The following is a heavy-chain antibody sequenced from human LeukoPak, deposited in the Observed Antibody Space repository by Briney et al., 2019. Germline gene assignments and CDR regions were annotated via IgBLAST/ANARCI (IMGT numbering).Heavy chain of an antibody. CDR3: ARIVGATPGPFDY. D-gene: IGHD1-26*01. V-gene: IGHV4-39*01. CDR2: IYYSGST. J-gene: IGHJ4*02. CDR1: SGSISSSSYY. Sequence: PSETLSLTCTVSSGSISSSSYYWGWIRQPPGKGLEWIGSIYYSGSTYYNPSLKSRVTISVDTSKNQFSLKLSSVTAADTAVYYCARIVGATPGPFDYWGQGTLVTVSS.